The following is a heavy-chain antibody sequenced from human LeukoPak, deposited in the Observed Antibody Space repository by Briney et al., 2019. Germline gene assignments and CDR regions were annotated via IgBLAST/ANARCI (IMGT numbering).Heavy chain of an antibody. V-gene: IGHV3-21*01. CDR3: ASLRIAVVPGYFDY. CDR1: GFTFSSYS. Sequence: KPGGSLRLSCAASGFTFSSYSMNWVRQAPGKGLEWVSSISSSSSHIYSADSVKGRFTISRDNAKNSLYLQMNSLRAEDTAVYYCASLRIAVVPGYFDYWGQGTLVTVSS. J-gene: IGHJ4*02. D-gene: IGHD6-19*01. CDR2: ISSSSSHI.